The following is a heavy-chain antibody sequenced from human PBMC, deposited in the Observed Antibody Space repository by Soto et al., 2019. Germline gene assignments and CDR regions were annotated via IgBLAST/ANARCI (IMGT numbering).Heavy chain of an antibody. CDR2: INHSGTI. Sequence: QVQIQQWGAGLLKPSETLSLTSAVSGVSFSGFYWTWIRQPPGEGLEWIGEINHSGTINFNPSLRSRLTISLDSSKKHFSLKLTSLTAADAVVYYCARADRTLVTSYGLDVWGQGTTVTVSS. CDR1: GVSFSGFY. J-gene: IGHJ6*02. V-gene: IGHV4-34*02. CDR3: ARADRTLVTSYGLDV. D-gene: IGHD2-21*02.